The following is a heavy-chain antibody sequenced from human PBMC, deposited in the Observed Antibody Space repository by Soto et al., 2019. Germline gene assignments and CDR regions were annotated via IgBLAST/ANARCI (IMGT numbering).Heavy chain of an antibody. CDR1: GGTFSSYA. V-gene: IGHV1-69*13. J-gene: IGHJ4*02. D-gene: IGHD6-13*01. CDR2: IIPIFGTT. Sequence: GASVKVSCKASGGTFSSYAISWVRQAPGQGLEWMGGIIPIFGTTNYAQKFQGRVTITADESTSTAYMELSSLRSEDTAVYYCARDPRGIAAAGTHYFDYWGQGTLVTVSS. CDR3: ARDPRGIAAAGTHYFDY.